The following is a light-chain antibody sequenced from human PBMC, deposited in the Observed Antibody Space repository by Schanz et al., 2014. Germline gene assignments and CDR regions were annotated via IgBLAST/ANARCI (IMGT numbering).Light chain of an antibody. V-gene: IGLV1-40*01. CDR3: QSYDSSLSVVV. J-gene: IGLJ2*01. Sequence: QSVLTQPPSASGTPGQWVTISCSGSSSNIGSNTVNWYQQFPGTAPKLLIYGNSNRPSGVPDRFSGSKSGTSASLAIPWLQSEDEADYYCQSYDSSLSVVVFGGGTKLTVL. CDR1: SSNIGSNT. CDR2: GNS.